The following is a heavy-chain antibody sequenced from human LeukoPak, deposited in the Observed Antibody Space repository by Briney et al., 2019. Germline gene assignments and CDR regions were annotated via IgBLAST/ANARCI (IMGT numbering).Heavy chain of an antibody. CDR1: GFTFSSYA. J-gene: IGHJ4*02. CDR3: ARGKLSLAYCSSTSCYFDY. V-gene: IGHV3-23*01. CDR2: ISGSDGRT. D-gene: IGHD2-2*01. Sequence: GGSLRLSCAASGFTFSSYAMNWVRQAPGKGLEWVSAISGSDGRTYYADSVKGRFTISRDNSKNTLYLQMNSLRAEDTALYYCARGKLSLAYCSSTSCYFDYWGQGTLVIVSS.